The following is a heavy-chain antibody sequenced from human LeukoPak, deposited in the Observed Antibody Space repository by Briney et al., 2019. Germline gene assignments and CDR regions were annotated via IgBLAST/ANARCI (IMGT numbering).Heavy chain of an antibody. CDR2: IYYSGTT. CDR1: GDSISSYY. Sequence: SETLSLTCTVSGDSISSYYWSWIRQPPGKGLEWIGYIYYSGTTNYNPSLKSRVTISVDTSKNQFSLKLSSVTAADTAVYYCARDLGYYGSGSNNDAFDIWGQGTMVTVSP. CDR3: ARDLGYYGSGSNNDAFDI. J-gene: IGHJ3*02. V-gene: IGHV4-59*12. D-gene: IGHD3-10*01.